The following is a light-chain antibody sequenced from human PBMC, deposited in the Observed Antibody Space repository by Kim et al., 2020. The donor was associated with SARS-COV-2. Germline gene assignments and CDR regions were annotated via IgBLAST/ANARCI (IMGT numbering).Light chain of an antibody. J-gene: IGLJ3*02. Sequence: GKTVTISCTRSSGRITSTYVHWYQQHPGSAPTTVIYEDSQRPSGVPDRCSGSIDSSSNSASLTISGLKTEDEADYCCQSYDGDNWVFGGGSKLTVL. CDR2: EDS. CDR1: SGRITSTY. V-gene: IGLV6-57*03. CDR3: QSYDGDNWV.